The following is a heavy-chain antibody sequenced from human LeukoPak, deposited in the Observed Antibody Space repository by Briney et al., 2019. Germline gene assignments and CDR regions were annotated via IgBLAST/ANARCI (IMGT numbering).Heavy chain of an antibody. Sequence: ASVTVSCTASGYTFTSYGISWVRQAPGQGLEWMGWISAYNGNTNYAQKLQGRVTMTTDTSTSTAYMELRSLRSDDTAVYYCARDRTPGYYYDSSGNRGPLDPWGQGTLVTVSS. D-gene: IGHD3-22*01. J-gene: IGHJ5*02. CDR3: ARDRTPGYYYDSSGNRGPLDP. CDR2: ISAYNGNT. V-gene: IGHV1-18*01. CDR1: GYTFTSYG.